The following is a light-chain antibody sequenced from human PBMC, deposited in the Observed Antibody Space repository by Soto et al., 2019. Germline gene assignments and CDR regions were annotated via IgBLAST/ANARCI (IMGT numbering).Light chain of an antibody. Sequence: QSVLARPPLLSWAPWQVVTISCTGSRPNIGAGYDVHWYQQLPGTAPKLLIYANTFRPSGVPDRFSGSKSGTSASLAITGLQAEDEADYYCQSYYSSLRGYVFGTGTKVTVL. CDR3: QSYYSSLRGYV. V-gene: IGLV1-40*01. CDR1: RPNIGAGYD. CDR2: ANT. J-gene: IGLJ1*01.